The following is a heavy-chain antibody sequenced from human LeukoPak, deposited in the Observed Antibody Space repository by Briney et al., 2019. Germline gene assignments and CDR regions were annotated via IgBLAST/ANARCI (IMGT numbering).Heavy chain of an antibody. D-gene: IGHD2-21*02. CDR1: GFXTRFYE. J-gene: IGHJ6*02. CDR3: ARYCAGNCYQGMDV. V-gene: IGHV3-48*03. CDR2: ISRSGTDT. Sequence: GGSLRLSCAASGFXTRFYEINWVRQAPGKGLEWISYISRSGTDTLYADSVKGRFTISRDNANNSLYLLMNSLGAEDTAVYHCARYCAGNCYQGMDVWGHGTTVTVSS.